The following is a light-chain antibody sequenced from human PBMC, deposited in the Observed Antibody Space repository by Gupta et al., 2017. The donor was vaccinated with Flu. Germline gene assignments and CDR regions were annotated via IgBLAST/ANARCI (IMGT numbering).Light chain of an antibody. V-gene: IGKV1-39*01. CDR2: GAS. CDR1: KSINSY. CDR3: QQSYRTPYT. Sequence: GDRVTITCRASKSINSYLNWYQQKPGQAPKLLIYGASSLKSGVPSRFIGSGSGTDFTLTISSLQAEDLAIYFCQQSYRTPYTIGQGTKLEIK. J-gene: IGKJ2*01.